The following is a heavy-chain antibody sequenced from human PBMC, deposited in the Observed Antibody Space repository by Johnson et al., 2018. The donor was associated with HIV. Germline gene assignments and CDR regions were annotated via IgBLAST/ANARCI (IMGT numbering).Heavy chain of an antibody. CDR2: ISWDGGST. J-gene: IGHJ3*02. Sequence: QLVESGGVVVQPGGSLRLSCAASGFTFDDYTMHWVRQAPGKGLEWVSLISWDGGSTGYAVSVKGRFTISRDNAKNSLYLQMNSLRAEDTALYYCARDRGGAARDAFDIWGQGTMVTVSS. V-gene: IGHV3-43*01. D-gene: IGHD1-26*01. CDR1: GFTFDDYT. CDR3: ARDRGGAARDAFDI.